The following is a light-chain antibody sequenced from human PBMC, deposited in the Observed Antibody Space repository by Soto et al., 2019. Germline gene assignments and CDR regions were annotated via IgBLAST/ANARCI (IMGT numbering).Light chain of an antibody. J-gene: IGKJ2*03. CDR2: GAS. CDR3: LQHYGYPYS. V-gene: IGKV1-17*01. Sequence: DFQMTQSPSSLSASVGDRVSIICRASQGIRNDLAWYQHKPGKSPKRMIYGASRLQSGVPSRFSGSGSETVFTLTISSLQPEDFGTYYCLQHYGYPYSFGQGTKLEIK. CDR1: QGIRND.